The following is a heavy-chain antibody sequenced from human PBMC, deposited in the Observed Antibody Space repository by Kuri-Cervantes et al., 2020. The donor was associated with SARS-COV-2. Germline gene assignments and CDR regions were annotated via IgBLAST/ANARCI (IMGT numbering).Heavy chain of an antibody. V-gene: IGHV5-51*01. CDR2: IYPGDPDT. D-gene: IGHD2-21*01. Sequence: KVSCKGSGYSFTSYWIGWVRQMPGKGLEWMGIIYPGDPDTRYSPSFQGQVTISADKSISTAYLQWSSLKASDTAMYYCARSSTPSVVIATSPLDYWGQGTLITVSS. CDR3: ARSSTPSVVIATSPLDY. J-gene: IGHJ4*02. CDR1: GYSFTSYW.